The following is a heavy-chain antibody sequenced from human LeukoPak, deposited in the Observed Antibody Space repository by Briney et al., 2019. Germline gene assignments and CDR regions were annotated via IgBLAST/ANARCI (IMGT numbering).Heavy chain of an antibody. V-gene: IGHV1-69*02. CDR3: ASLYCTNGVCSDFDY. D-gene: IGHD2-8*01. CDR2: IIPILGIA. Sequence: SVKVFCKASGGTFSSYTISWVRQAPGQGLEWMGRIIPILGIANYAQKFQGRVTITADKSTSTAYMELSSLRSEDTAVYYCASLYCTNGVCSDFDYWGQGTLVTVSS. CDR1: GGTFSSYT. J-gene: IGHJ4*02.